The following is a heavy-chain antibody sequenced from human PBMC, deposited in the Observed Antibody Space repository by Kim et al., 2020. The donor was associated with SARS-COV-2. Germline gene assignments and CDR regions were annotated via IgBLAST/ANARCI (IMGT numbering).Heavy chain of an antibody. CDR3: ARLGPLDYDFWSGYYTKYYFDY. CDR2: IYYSGST. D-gene: IGHD3-3*01. Sequence: SETLSLTCTVSGGSISSYYWSWIRQPPGKGLEWIGYIYYSGSTNYNPSLKSRVTISVDTSKNQFSLKLSSVTAADTAVYYCARLGPLDYDFWSGYYTKYYFDYWGQGTLVTVSS. V-gene: IGHV4-59*01. J-gene: IGHJ4*02. CDR1: GGSISSYY.